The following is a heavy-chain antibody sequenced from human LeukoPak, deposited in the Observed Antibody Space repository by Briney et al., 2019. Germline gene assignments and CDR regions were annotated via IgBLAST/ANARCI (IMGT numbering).Heavy chain of an antibody. J-gene: IGHJ3*02. CDR3: ARARGNYYDSSGYPAAFDI. V-gene: IGHV4-39*07. Sequence: PSETLSLTCTVSGGSISSSTYYWGWIRQPPGMGLEWIGSMYYSGSTYHNPSLKGRVTISVDTSKNQFSLKLSSVTAADTAVYYCARARGNYYDSSGYPAAFDIWGQGTMVTVSS. D-gene: IGHD3-22*01. CDR2: MYYSGST. CDR1: GGSISSSTYY.